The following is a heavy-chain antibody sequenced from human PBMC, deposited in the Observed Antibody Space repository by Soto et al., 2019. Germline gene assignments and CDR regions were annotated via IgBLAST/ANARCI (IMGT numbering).Heavy chain of an antibody. V-gene: IGHV1-69*01. D-gene: IGHD5-18*01. CDR3: AAGDSSDTGDH. CDR2: TIPIIGTT. J-gene: IGHJ4*02. Sequence: QVQLVQSGSEVKKPGSSVKVSCKASGDTLSTHGISWLRQAHGQGLEWMGGTIPIIGTTDYAEKFQGRVTITADESTTTSDMELSSLRTDDTAVYYCAAGDSSDTGDHGGQGTLVTVSS. CDR1: GDTLSTHG.